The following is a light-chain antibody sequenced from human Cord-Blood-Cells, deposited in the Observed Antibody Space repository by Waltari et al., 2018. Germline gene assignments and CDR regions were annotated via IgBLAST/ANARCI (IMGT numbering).Light chain of an antibody. CDR2: DVS. Sequence: QSALTQSRSVSGSPGQSVTISCTGTSSDVGGYNYVSWYQQHPGKAPKLMIYDVSKRPSGVPDRFSGSKSGNAASLTISGLQAEEEADYYCCSYAGSYTFVVFGGGTKLTVL. CDR1: SSDVGGYNY. CDR3: CSYAGSYTFVV. V-gene: IGLV2-11*01. J-gene: IGLJ2*01.